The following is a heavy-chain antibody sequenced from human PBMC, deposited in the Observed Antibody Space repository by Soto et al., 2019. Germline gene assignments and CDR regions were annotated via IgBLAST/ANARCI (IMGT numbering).Heavy chain of an antibody. CDR1: GYTFTSYD. D-gene: IGHD2-15*01. J-gene: IGHJ4*01. Sequence: ASVKVSCKASGYTFTSYDINWVRQATGQGLEWMGWMNPNSGNTGYAQKFQGRVTMTRNTSISTAYMELSSLRSEDTAVYFCVVAATVWVFDYWGHGTLVTVSS. V-gene: IGHV1-8*01. CDR2: MNPNSGNT. CDR3: VVAATVWVFDY.